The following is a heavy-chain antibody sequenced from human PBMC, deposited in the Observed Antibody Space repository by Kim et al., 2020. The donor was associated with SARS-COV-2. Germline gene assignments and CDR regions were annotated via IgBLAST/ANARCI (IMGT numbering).Heavy chain of an antibody. V-gene: IGHV3-33*01. D-gene: IGHD2-15*01. CDR3: ARVGPRGYCSGGSCLYYYGMDV. J-gene: IGHJ6*02. CDR1: GFTFSSYG. CDR2: IWYDGSNK. Sequence: GGSLRLSCAASGFTFSSYGMHWVRQDPGKGLEWVAVIWYDGSNKYYADSVKGRFTISRDNSKNTLYLQMNSLRAEDTAVYYCARVGPRGYCSGGSCLYYYGMDVWGQGTTVTVSS.